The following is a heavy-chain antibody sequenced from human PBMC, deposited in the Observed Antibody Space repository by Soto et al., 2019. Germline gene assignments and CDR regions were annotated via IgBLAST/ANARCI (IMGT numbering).Heavy chain of an antibody. CDR3: AKEKEGFLEWLLLPKGYYGMDV. CDR2: ISHDGSDK. V-gene: IGHV3-30*18. CDR1: GFAFSNHG. J-gene: IGHJ6*02. D-gene: IGHD3-3*01. Sequence: PGGSLRLSCAASGFAFSNHGMHWVRQAPGKGLEWVAVISHDGSDKNYADSVRGRFTISRDNSKNTLSLQMNSLRAEDTAVFYCAKEKEGFLEWLLLPKGYYGMDVWGQGTTVTVSS.